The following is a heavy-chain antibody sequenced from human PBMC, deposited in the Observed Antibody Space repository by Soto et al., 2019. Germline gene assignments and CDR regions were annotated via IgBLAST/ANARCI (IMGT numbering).Heavy chain of an antibody. CDR1: GFTFSSYA. CDR3: ARPHLYYYDSSGYYYGNWFDP. J-gene: IGHJ5*02. D-gene: IGHD3-22*01. Sequence: GGSLRLSCAASGFTFSSYAMHWVRQAPGKGLEWVAVISYDGSNKYYADSVKGRFTISRDNSKNTLYLQMNSLRAEDTAVYYCARPHLYYYDSSGYYYGNWFDPWGQGTLVTVSS. V-gene: IGHV3-30-3*01. CDR2: ISYDGSNK.